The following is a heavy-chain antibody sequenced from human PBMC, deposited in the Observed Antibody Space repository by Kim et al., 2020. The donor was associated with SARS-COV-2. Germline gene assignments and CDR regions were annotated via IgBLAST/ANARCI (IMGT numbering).Heavy chain of an antibody. V-gene: IGHV5-51*01. J-gene: IGHJ4*02. D-gene: IGHD3-10*01. CDR1: GYSFTSYW. CDR2: IYPDDSDT. Sequence: GESLKISCKGSGYSFTSYWIGWVRQMPGKGLEWMGIIYPDDSDTRYSPSFQGLVTISADKSISTAYLQWSSLKASDTAMYYCARAPYGSGTYYNSGAYWGQGTLVTVSS. CDR3: ARAPYGSGTYYNSGAY.